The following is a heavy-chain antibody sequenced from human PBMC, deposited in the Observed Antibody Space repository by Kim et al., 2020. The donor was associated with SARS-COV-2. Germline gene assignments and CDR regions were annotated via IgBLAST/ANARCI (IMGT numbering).Heavy chain of an antibody. J-gene: IGHJ4*02. V-gene: IGHV3-33*05. CDR3: ARAESDYDILTGYPDY. CDR2: ISYDGSNK. Sequence: GGSLRLSCAASGFTFSSYGMHWVRQAPGKGLEWVAVISYDGSNKYYADSVKGRFTISRDNSKNTLYLQMNSLRAEDTAVYYCARAESDYDILTGYPDYWGQGTLVTVSS. CDR1: GFTFSSYG. D-gene: IGHD3-9*01.